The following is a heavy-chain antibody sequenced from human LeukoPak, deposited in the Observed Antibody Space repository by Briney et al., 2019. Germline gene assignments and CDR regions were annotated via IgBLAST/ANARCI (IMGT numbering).Heavy chain of an antibody. CDR1: GGSISTSNYY. D-gene: IGHD1-14*01. CDR2: IFYSGST. CDR3: ARGGTVFPEDY. Sequence: PSETLSLTCTVSGGSISTSNYYWGWIRQPPGKGLEWIGNIFYSGSTYYSPPLRSRVTISVDTSKNQFSLKLSSVTAADTAVYYCARGGTVFPEDYWGQGTLVTVSS. J-gene: IGHJ4*02. V-gene: IGHV4-39*07.